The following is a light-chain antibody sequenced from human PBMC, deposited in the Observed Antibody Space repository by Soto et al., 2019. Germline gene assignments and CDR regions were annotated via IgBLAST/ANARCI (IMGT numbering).Light chain of an antibody. Sequence: EIVMTQSPATLSVSPGERATLSCRASQSVYNNLAWYQQKPGQAPRLLIYGASTRATGIPARFSGSGSGTEFTXXIXXXXXXXXXXYYCQQYNNWPPVTFXXGT. CDR3: QQYNNWPPVT. CDR2: GAS. CDR1: QSVYNN. J-gene: IGKJ3*01. V-gene: IGKV3-15*01.